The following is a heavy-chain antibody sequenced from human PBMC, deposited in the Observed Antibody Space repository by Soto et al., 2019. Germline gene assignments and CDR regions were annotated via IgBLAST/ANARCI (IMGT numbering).Heavy chain of an antibody. CDR2: ISSSSSYI. Sequence: EVQLVESGGGLVKPGGSLRLSCAASGFTFSSYSMNWVRQAPGKGLEWVSSISSSSSYIYYADSVKGRFTISRDNAKKSLYLQMNSLRAEDTAVYYCAREQVLTFDYWGQGTLVTVSS. J-gene: IGHJ4*02. CDR3: AREQVLTFDY. V-gene: IGHV3-21*01. CDR1: GFTFSSYS. D-gene: IGHD2-2*01.